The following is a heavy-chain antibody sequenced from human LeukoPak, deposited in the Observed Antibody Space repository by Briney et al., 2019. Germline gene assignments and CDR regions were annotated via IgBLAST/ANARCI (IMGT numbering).Heavy chain of an antibody. D-gene: IGHD2-15*01. CDR1: GFTFSSYS. CDR2: ISSSSSYI. Sequence: SGGSLRLSCAASGFTFSSYSMNWVRQAPGKGLEWVSSISSSSSYIYYADSVKGRFTISRDNAKNSLYLQMNSLRAEDTAVYYCARGHSADIVVVVAFGEPVDPWGQGTLVTVSS. CDR3: ARGHSADIVVVVAFGEPVDP. V-gene: IGHV3-21*01. J-gene: IGHJ5*02.